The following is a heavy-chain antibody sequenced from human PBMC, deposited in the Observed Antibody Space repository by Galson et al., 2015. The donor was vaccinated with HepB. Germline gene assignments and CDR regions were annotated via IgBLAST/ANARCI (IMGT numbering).Heavy chain of an antibody. CDR1: GYTFTSYG. Sequence: SVKVSCTASGYTFTSYGISWVRQAPGQGLEWMGWISAYNGNTNYAQKLQGRVTMTTDTSTSTAYMELRSLRSDDTAVYYCARVRPTIFGVVIILPDVWGQGTTVTVSS. CDR3: ARVRPTIFGVVIILPDV. J-gene: IGHJ6*02. CDR2: ISAYNGNT. D-gene: IGHD3-3*01. V-gene: IGHV1-18*04.